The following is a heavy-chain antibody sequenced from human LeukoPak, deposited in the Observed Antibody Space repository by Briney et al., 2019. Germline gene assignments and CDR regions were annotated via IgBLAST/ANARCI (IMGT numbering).Heavy chain of an antibody. J-gene: IGHJ4*02. CDR1: GFTFDDYA. V-gene: IGHV3-9*01. CDR3: AKEGVNYFDY. D-gene: IGHD3-16*01. Sequence: GGSLRLSCAASGFTFDDYAMHWVRQAPGKGLGWVSGISWNSGSIGYADSVKGRFTISRDNAKNSLYLQMNSLRAEDTALYYCAKEGVNYFDYWGQGTLVTVSS. CDR2: ISWNSGSI.